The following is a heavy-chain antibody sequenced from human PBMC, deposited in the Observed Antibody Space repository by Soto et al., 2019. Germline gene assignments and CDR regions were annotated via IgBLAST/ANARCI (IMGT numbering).Heavy chain of an antibody. CDR1: GGSISTYY. CDR2: IYYSGST. J-gene: IGHJ4*02. CDR3: ARDGSRYDFWSGPYSFDY. Sequence: QVQLQESGPGLVKPSETLSLTCTVSGGSISTYYWSWIRQPPGKGLEWIWYIYYSGSTNYNPSLKSRVTISVDTSKNQFSLKLSSVSAADTAVYYCARDGSRYDFWSGPYSFDYWGQGTLVTVSS. V-gene: IGHV4-59*01. D-gene: IGHD3-3*01.